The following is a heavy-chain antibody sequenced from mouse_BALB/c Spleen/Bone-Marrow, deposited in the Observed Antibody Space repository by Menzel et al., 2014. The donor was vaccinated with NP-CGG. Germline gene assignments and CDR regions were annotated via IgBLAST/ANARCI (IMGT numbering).Heavy chain of an antibody. D-gene: IGHD2-3*01. CDR1: GYAFTDYL. CDR2: INPGSGST. Sequence: QVQLQQSGAELVRPGTSVKVSCKASGYAFTDYLMEWLKQRPGQGLEWIGVINPGSGSTSYNEKFKDKATLTADKSSSTAYMQLSSLTSDDSAVYFCARYDGYSDYWGQGTTLTVSS. CDR3: ARYDGYSDY. V-gene: IGHV1-54*01. J-gene: IGHJ2*01.